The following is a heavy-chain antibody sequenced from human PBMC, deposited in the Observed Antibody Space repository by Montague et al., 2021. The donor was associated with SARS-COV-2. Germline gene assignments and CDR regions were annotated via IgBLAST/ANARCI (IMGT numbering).Heavy chain of an antibody. J-gene: IGHJ6*02. CDR3: ARVRAVPAAMRIFSLGRSYYGMDV. Sequence: TLSLTCAVYGGSFSGYYWSWIRQPPGKGLEWIGEINHSGSTNCNPSLKSRVTISVDMSKNQFSLKLSSVTAADTAVYYRARVRAVPAAMRIFSLGRSYYGMDVWGQGTTVTVSS. CDR1: GGSFSGYY. V-gene: IGHV4-34*01. CDR2: INHSGST. D-gene: IGHD2-2*01.